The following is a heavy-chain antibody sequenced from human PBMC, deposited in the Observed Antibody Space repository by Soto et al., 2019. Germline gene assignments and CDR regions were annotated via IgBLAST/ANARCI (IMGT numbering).Heavy chain of an antibody. Sequence: SETLSLTCTVSGGSISSYYWSWIRQPPGKGLEWIGYIYYSGSTNYNPSLKSRVTISVDRSKNQFSLKLSSVTAADTAVYYCASKLIAAAGIGYWGQGTLVTVSS. V-gene: IGHV4-59*12. J-gene: IGHJ4*02. CDR1: GGSISSYY. CDR3: ASKLIAAAGIGY. D-gene: IGHD6-13*01. CDR2: IYYSGST.